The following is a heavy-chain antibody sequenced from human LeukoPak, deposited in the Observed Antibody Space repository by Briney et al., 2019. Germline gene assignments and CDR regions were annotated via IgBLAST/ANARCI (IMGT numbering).Heavy chain of an antibody. CDR3: ARAKSGSYFDY. D-gene: IGHD1-26*01. CDR2: IYSGGST. J-gene: IGHJ4*02. Sequence: GSLRLSCAASGFTFSSYAMGWVRQAPGKGLEWVSVIYSGGSTYYADSVKGRFTISRDNSKNTLYLQMNSLRAEDTAVYYCARAKSGSYFDYWGQGTLVTVSS. V-gene: IGHV3-53*01. CDR1: GFTFSSYA.